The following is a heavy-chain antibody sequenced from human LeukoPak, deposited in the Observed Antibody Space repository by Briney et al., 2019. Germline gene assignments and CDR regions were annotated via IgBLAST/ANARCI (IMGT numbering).Heavy chain of an antibody. V-gene: IGHV1-18*01. CDR3: ARDHYNYDILTGYYPTNFDY. D-gene: IGHD3-9*01. CDR1: GYTFTSYG. J-gene: IGHJ4*02. CDR2: ISAYNGNT. Sequence: ASVKVSCKASGYTFTSYGISWVRQAPGQGLEWTGWISAYNGNTNYAQKLQGRVTMTTDTSTSTAYMELRSLRSDDTAVYYCARDHYNYDILTGYYPTNFDYWGQGTLVTVSS.